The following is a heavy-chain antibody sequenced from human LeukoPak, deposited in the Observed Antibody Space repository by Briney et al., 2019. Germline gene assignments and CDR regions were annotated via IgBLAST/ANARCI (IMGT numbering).Heavy chain of an antibody. J-gene: IGHJ6*03. CDR1: GGSFSGYY. V-gene: IGHV4-34*01. CDR3: ARGGCSSTSCYGVGHYYYYMDV. D-gene: IGHD2-2*01. CDR2: INHSGST. Sequence: SETLSLTCAVYGGSFSGYYWSWIRQPPGKGLEWIGEINHSGSTNYNPSLKSRVTISVDTSKNQFSLKLSSVTAADTAVYYCARGGCSSTSCYGVGHYYYYMDVWGKGTTVTVSS.